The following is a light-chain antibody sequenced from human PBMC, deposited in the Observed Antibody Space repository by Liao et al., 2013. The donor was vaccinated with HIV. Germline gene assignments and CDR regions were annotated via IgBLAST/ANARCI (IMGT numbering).Light chain of an antibody. CDR2: EDT. V-gene: IGLV3-1*01. CDR3: QVWDSSSDHYV. J-gene: IGLJ1*01. Sequence: SYEMTQPPSVSVSPGQTASVTCSGDGLGDKYVSWYQQRPGHSPILVIYEDTKRPSGIPERFSGSNSGNTATLTISRVEAGDEADYYCQVWDSSSDHYVFGNGTKVTVL. CDR1: GLGDKY.